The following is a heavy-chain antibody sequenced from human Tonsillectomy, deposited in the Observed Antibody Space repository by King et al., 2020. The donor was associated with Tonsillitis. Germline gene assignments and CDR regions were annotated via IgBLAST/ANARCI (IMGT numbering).Heavy chain of an antibody. CDR3: AREGRDGYGGNLDY. CDR1: GDSISTYY. V-gene: IGHV4-59*01. Sequence: VQLQESGPGLVKPSETLSLTCTVSGDSISTYYWNWIRQPPGKGLEWIGYIYYSGSTNYNPSLKSRFTISVDTSKNQFSLKLNSVTAADTAVYYCAREGRDGYGGNLDYWGQGTLVTVSS. D-gene: IGHD4-23*01. J-gene: IGHJ4*02. CDR2: IYYSGST.